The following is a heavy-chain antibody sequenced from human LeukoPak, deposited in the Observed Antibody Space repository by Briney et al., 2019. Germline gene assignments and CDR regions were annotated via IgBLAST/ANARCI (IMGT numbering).Heavy chain of an antibody. CDR2: IIPIFGTA. D-gene: IGHD2-2*01. CDR1: GGTFSSYA. Sequence: ASVKVACKASGGTFSSYAISWVRQAPGQGLEWMRGIIPIFGTANYAQKFQGRVTITADESTSTAYMELSSLRSEDTAVYYCARERLGYCSSTSCYGYYYYGMDVWGKGTTVTVSS. V-gene: IGHV1-69*01. J-gene: IGHJ6*04. CDR3: ARERLGYCSSTSCYGYYYYGMDV.